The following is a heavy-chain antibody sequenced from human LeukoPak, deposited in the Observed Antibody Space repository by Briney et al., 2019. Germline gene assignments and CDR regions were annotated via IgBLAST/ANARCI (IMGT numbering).Heavy chain of an antibody. D-gene: IGHD6-19*01. CDR3: ARGGSLAAAPHRYYFDY. CDR1: GYTFTSYY. Sequence: ASAKVSCKASGYTFTSYYFHWVRQAPGQGLEWMGIINPSGGSTTYAQKFQGRVTMTRDTSTSTVYMELSSLRSEDTALFYCARGGSLAAAPHRYYFDYWGQGTPVTVSS. J-gene: IGHJ4*02. CDR2: INPSGGST. V-gene: IGHV1-46*01.